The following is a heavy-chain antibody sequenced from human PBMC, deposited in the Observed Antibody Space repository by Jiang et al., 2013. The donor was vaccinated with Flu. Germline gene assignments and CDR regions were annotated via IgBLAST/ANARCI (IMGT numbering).Heavy chain of an antibody. CDR2: ISNDGSNK. CDR3: AKDADMVYSGWYGY. D-gene: IGHD6-19*01. J-gene: IGHJ4*02. CDR1: GFIFNSYG. Sequence: VQLLESGGGVVQPGRSLRLSCAASGFIFNSYGMHWVRQAPGKGLEWVAVISNDGSNKYYADSVKGRFTISRDNSKNTLYLQMNSLRAEGTAVYYCAKDADMVYSGWYGYWGQGTLVTVSS. V-gene: IGHV3-30*18.